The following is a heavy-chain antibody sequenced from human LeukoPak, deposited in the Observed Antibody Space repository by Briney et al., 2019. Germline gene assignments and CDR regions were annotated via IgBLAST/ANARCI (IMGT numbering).Heavy chain of an antibody. Sequence: ASVKVSCKASGYTFTGYYMHWVRQAPGQGLEWMGWINPNSGGTNYAQKFQGRVTMTRNTSISTAYMELSSLRSEDTAVYYCARRYCSSTSCYAEDWFDPWGQGTLVTVSS. CDR3: ARRYCSSTSCYAEDWFDP. J-gene: IGHJ5*02. CDR1: GYTFTGYY. CDR2: INPNSGGT. V-gene: IGHV1-2*02. D-gene: IGHD2-2*01.